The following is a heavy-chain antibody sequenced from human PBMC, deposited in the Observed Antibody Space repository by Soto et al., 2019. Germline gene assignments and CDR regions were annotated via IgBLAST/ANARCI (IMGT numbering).Heavy chain of an antibody. Sequence: SQPLSLTCAISGDSVSSNSAAWNWIRQSPSRGLEWLGRTYYRSKWYNDYAVSVKSRITINPDTSKNQFSLQLNSVTPEETAVYYCARASSARSYYYYHGMDVCGQGTTVTVSS. CDR3: ARASSARSYYYYHGMDV. D-gene: IGHD3-10*01. CDR1: GDSVSSNSAA. J-gene: IGHJ6*02. CDR2: TYYRSKWYN. V-gene: IGHV6-1*01.